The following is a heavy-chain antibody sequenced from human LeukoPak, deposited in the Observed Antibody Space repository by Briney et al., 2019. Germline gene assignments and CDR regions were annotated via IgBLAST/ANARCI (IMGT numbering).Heavy chain of an antibody. CDR1: GFDFSSNW. V-gene: IGHV3-74*01. CDR3: AKDHYWSIDY. Sequence: GGSLRLSCAASGFDFSSNWMHWVRHAPGQGLVWVSRIKGDGISTNHADSVKGRFTISRDIAKNTLYLQTNSLRAEDTGVYYCAKDHYWSIDYWGRGTLVTVSS. CDR2: IKGDGIST. J-gene: IGHJ4*02. D-gene: IGHD3-3*01.